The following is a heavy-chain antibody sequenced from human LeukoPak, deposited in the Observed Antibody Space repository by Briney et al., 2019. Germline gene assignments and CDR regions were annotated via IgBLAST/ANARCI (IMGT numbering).Heavy chain of an antibody. CDR3: AKEISASGWYYFDY. J-gene: IGHJ4*02. V-gene: IGHV3-9*01. Sequence: GGSLRLSCAASGFTFDDYAMHWVRQAPGKGLEWVSGISWNSGSIGYADSVKGRFTISRDNAKNSLYLQMNSLRAEDTALYYCAKEISASGWYYFDYWGQGTLVTVSS. CDR2: ISWNSGSI. CDR1: GFTFDDYA. D-gene: IGHD6-19*01.